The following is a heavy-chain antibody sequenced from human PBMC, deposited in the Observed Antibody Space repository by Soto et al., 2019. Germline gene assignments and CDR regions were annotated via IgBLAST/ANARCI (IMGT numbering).Heavy chain of an antibody. CDR1: GFTVSSNY. V-gene: IGHV3-66*01. J-gene: IGHJ6*03. CDR2: IYSGGST. CDR3: ARVAWFGMGHYMDV. D-gene: IGHD3-10*01. Sequence: PGGCLRLSCAASGFTVSSNYMSWVRQAPGKGLEWVSVIYSGGSTYYADSVKGRFTISRDNSKNTLYLQMNSLRAVDTAVYYCARVAWFGMGHYMDVWGKGTTVTVSS.